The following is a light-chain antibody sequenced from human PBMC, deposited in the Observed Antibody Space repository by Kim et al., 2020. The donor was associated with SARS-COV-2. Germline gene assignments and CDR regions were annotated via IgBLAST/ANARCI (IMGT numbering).Light chain of an antibody. V-gene: IGLV2-11*01. Sequence: GQSVTSSCTGTRSDVGGYNHVSWYQQHPGKAPKLMIYDVSKRPSGVPDRFSGSKSGNTASLTVSGLQAEDEADYYCCSYAGSYTYVFGTGTKVTVL. CDR3: CSYAGSYTYV. CDR2: DVS. J-gene: IGLJ1*01. CDR1: RSDVGGYNH.